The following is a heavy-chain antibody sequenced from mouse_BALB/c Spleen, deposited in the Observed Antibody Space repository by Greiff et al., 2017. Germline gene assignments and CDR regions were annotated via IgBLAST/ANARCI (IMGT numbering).Heavy chain of an antibody. CDR1: GYTFSSYW. D-gene: IGHD3-1*01. J-gene: IGHJ3*01. CDR3: ARSSGYPAWFAY. CDR2: ILPGSGST. V-gene: IGHV1-9*01. Sequence: QVQLQQSGAELMKPGASVKISCKATGYTFSSYWIEWVKQRPGHGLVWIGEILPGSGSTNYNEKFKGKATFTADTSSNTAYMQLSSLTSEDSAVYYCARSSGYPAWFAYWGQGTLVTVSA.